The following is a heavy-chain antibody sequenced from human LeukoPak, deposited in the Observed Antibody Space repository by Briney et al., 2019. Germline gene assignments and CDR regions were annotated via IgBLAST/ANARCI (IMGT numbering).Heavy chain of an antibody. CDR2: INSDGSST. Sequence: GGSLRLSCAASGFTFSSYWMHWVRQAPGKGLVWVSRINSDGSSTSYADSVKGRFTISRDNAKNTLYLQMNSLRAEDTAVYYYARGNDFWSGYYRAPDYWGQGTLVTVSS. D-gene: IGHD3-3*01. CDR3: ARGNDFWSGYYRAPDY. V-gene: IGHV3-74*01. J-gene: IGHJ4*02. CDR1: GFTFSSYW.